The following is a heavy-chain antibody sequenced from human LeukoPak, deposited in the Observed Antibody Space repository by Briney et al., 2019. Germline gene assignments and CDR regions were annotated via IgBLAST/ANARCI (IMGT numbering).Heavy chain of an antibody. Sequence: GRSLRLSCAASGFTFSSYAMHWVRQAPGKGLEWVAVISYDGSNKYYADSVKGRFTISRDNSKNTLYLQMNSLRAEDTAVYYCARDPSGKQLARGYFDYWGQGTLVTVSS. CDR1: GFTFSSYA. V-gene: IGHV3-30*04. D-gene: IGHD6-6*01. CDR3: ARDPSGKQLARGYFDY. J-gene: IGHJ4*02. CDR2: ISYDGSNK.